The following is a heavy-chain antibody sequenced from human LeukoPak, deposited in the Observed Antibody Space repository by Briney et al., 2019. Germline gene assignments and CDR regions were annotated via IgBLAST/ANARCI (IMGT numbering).Heavy chain of an antibody. J-gene: IGHJ6*03. CDR2: IIPIFGTA. CDR1: GGTFSSYA. D-gene: IGHD2-15*01. V-gene: IGHV1-69*05. Sequence: SVKVSCKASGGTFSSYAISWVRQAPGQGLEWMGGIIPIFGTANYAQKFQGRVTITTDESTSTAYMELSSLGSEDTAVYYCARGDEWLGYCSGGSCYSDHYYYYMDVWGKGTTVTVSS. CDR3: ARGDEWLGYCSGGSCYSDHYYYYMDV.